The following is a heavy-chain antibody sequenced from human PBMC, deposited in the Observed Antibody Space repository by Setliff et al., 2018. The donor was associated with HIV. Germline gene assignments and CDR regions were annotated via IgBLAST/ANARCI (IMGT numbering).Heavy chain of an antibody. J-gene: IGHJ5*02. Sequence: PSETLSLTCAVYGGSFSGYYWSWIRQSPGKGLEWIGEINQSGGTNYNPSLKSRVTTSVDTSKNQFSLNLKSVTAADTAVYYCARGARATFGELLKANWFDPWGQGTLVTVSS. CDR2: INQSGGT. V-gene: IGHV4-34*01. CDR3: ARGARATFGELLKANWFDP. D-gene: IGHD3-10*01. CDR1: GGSFSGYY.